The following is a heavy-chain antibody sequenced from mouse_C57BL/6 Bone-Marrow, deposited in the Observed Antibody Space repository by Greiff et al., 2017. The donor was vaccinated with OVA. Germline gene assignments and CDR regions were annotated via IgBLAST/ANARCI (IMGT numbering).Heavy chain of an antibody. CDR3: TTPDGYYYFDY. V-gene: IGHV14-4*01. CDR2: IDPENGDT. CDR1: GFNIKDDY. J-gene: IGHJ2*01. D-gene: IGHD2-3*01. Sequence: EVQGVESGAELVRPGASVKLSCTASGFNIKDDYMHWVNQRPEQGLEWIGWIDPENGDTEYASKFQGKATITADTSSNTAYLQLSSLTSEDTAVYYCTTPDGYYYFDYWGQGTTLTVSS.